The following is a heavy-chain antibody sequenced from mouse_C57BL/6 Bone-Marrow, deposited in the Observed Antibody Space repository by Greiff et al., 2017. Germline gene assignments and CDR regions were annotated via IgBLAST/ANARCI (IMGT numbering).Heavy chain of an antibody. Sequence: QVQLQQPGAELVKPGASVKVSCKASGYTFPSYWITWVKQRPGQGLEWIGDIYPGSGRTNYNEKFKSKATLTVDTSSSTAYMQLSSLTSADSAVYYCARPYYSNYWYFDVWGTGTTVTVSS. J-gene: IGHJ1*03. D-gene: IGHD2-5*01. CDR1: GYTFPSYW. V-gene: IGHV1-55*01. CDR3: ARPYYSNYWYFDV. CDR2: IYPGSGRT.